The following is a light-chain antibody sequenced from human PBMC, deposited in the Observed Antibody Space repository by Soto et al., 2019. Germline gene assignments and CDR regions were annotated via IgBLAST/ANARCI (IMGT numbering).Light chain of an antibody. V-gene: IGKV3-15*01. CDR3: KQDDSWSPFT. Sequence: EIVMTQSPVTLSVSPGERATLSCRASQSINRKLAWYQQRPVQAPRLLISDASIRATGIPARFSGSGSGTECTLSISGLQAEDFAVCSCKQDDSWSPFTFGGGTRVEIK. CDR2: DAS. J-gene: IGKJ4*02. CDR1: QSINRK.